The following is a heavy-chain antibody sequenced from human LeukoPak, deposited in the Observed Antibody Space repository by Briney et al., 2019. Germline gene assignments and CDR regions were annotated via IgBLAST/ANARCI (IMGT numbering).Heavy chain of an antibody. CDR3: TTDPAYCGGDCYSDAGAEAFDI. D-gene: IGHD2-21*01. CDR1: GFTFSNAW. CDR2: IKSKTDGGTT. J-gene: IGHJ3*02. Sequence: GGSLRLSCAASGFTFSNAWMSWVRQAPGKGLEWVGRIKSKTDGGTTDYAAPVKGRFTISRDDSENTLYLQMNSLKTEDTAVYYCTTDPAYCGGDCYSDAGAEAFDIWGQGTMVTVSS. V-gene: IGHV3-15*01.